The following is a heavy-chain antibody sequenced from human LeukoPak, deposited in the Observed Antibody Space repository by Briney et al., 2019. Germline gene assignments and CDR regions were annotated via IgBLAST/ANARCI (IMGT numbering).Heavy chain of an antibody. J-gene: IGHJ4*02. V-gene: IGHV3-30*18. CDR1: GFTFSSYG. CDR3: AKDLNTYFDY. D-gene: IGHD2/OR15-2a*01. CDR2: ISYDGSNK. Sequence: GRSLRLSCAASGFTFSSYGMHWVRKAPGKGLEWVAVISYDGSNKYYADSVKGRFTISRDNSKNTLYLQMNSLRAEDTAVYYCAKDLNTYFDYWGQGTLVTVSS.